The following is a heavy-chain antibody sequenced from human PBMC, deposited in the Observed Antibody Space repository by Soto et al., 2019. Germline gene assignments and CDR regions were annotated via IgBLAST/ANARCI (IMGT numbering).Heavy chain of an antibody. Sequence: GGSLRLSCAASGFTVSSNYMSWVRQAPGKGLEWVSVIYSGGSTYYADSVKGRFTISRDNSKNTLYLQMNSLRAEDTAVYYCARDRYDDYYYYGMDVWGQGTTVTVSS. CDR2: IYSGGST. CDR3: ARDRYDDYYYYGMDV. D-gene: IGHD5-12*01. J-gene: IGHJ6*02. CDR1: GFTVSSNY. V-gene: IGHV3-53*01.